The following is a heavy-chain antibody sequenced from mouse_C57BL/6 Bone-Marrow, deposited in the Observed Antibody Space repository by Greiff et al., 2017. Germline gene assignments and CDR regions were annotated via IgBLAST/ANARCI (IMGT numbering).Heavy chain of an antibody. V-gene: IGHV2-2*01. CDR2: IWSGGST. D-gene: IGHD2-1*01. J-gene: IGHJ2*01. Sequence: VKLQQSGPGLVQPSQSLSITCTVSGFSLTSYGVHWVRQSPGKGLEWLGVIWSGGSTDYNAAFISRLSISKDNSKSQVFFKMNSLQADDTAIYYCARNGNYDYFDYWGQGTTLTVSS. CDR3: ARNGNYDYFDY. CDR1: GFSLTSYG.